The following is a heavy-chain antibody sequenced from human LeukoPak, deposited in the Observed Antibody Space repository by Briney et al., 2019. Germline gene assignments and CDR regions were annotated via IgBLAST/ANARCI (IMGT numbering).Heavy chain of an antibody. J-gene: IGHJ4*02. Sequence: SVKVSCKSSGGTFSSYAISWVRQAPGQGLEWMGRIIPILGIANYAQKFQGRVTITADKSTSTAYMELSSLRSEDTAVYYCASLDDSSSYWGQGTLVTVSS. CDR3: ASLDDSSSY. D-gene: IGHD3-22*01. V-gene: IGHV1-69*04. CDR2: IIPILGIA. CDR1: GGTFSSYA.